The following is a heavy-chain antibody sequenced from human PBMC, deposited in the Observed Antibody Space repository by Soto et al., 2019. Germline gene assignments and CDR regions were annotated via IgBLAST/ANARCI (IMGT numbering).Heavy chain of an antibody. D-gene: IGHD6-13*01. CDR1: GFTFGDYA. J-gene: IGHJ5*02. V-gene: IGHV3-49*03. CDR3: TRRPTSIAAALRFDP. Sequence: PGGSLRLSCTASGFTFGDYAMSWFRQAPGKGLEWVGFIRSKAYGGATEYAASVKGRFTISRDDSKSIAYLQMNSLKTEDTAVYYCTRRPTSIAAALRFDPWGQGTLVTVSS. CDR2: IRSKAYGGAT.